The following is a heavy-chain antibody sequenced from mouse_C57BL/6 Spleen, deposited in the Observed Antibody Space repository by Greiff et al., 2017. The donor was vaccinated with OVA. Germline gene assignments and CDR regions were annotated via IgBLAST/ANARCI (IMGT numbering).Heavy chain of an antibody. V-gene: IGHV1-82*01. D-gene: IGHD3-2*02. CDR1: GYAFSSSW. J-gene: IGHJ2*01. CDR2: IYPGDGDT. Sequence: VQLQQSGPELVKPGASVKISCKASGYAFSSSWMNWVKQRPGKGLEWIGRIYPGDGDTNYNGKFKGKATLTADKSSSTAYMQLSSLTSEDSAVYFCARLNSSGVVEYYFDYWGQGTTLTVSS. CDR3: ARLNSSGVVEYYFDY.